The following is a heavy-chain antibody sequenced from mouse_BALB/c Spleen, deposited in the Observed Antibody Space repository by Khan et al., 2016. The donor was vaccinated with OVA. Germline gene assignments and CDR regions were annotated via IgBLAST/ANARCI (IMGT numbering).Heavy chain of an antibody. J-gene: IGHJ4*01. CDR2: INTNTGEP. D-gene: IGHD2-3*01. V-gene: IGHV9-3*02. CDR3: ARSRWLLPAMDY. CDR1: GYTFTNYG. Sequence: QVQLKQSGPELKKPGETVKISCKASGYTFTNYGMNWVKQAPGKVLKWMGWINTNTGEPTYAEELKGRFAFSLEMSASTAYLQINNLKNEDTATDFCARSRWLLPAMDYWGQGTSVTVSS.